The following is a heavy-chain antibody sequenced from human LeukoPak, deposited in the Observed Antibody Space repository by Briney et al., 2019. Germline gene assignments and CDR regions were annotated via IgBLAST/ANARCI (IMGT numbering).Heavy chain of an antibody. Sequence: GGSLRLSCAASGFTLSSHWMHWVRQVPGKGLVWVSRVNSDGSSTNYAVSVKGRFTISRDNAKNSLYLQMNSLRAEDTAVYYCASMTYYDYVWGSYFYRAFDIWGQGTMVTVSS. CDR3: ASMTYYDYVWGSYFYRAFDI. J-gene: IGHJ3*02. CDR1: GFTLSSHW. D-gene: IGHD3-16*01. CDR2: VNSDGSST. V-gene: IGHV3-74*01.